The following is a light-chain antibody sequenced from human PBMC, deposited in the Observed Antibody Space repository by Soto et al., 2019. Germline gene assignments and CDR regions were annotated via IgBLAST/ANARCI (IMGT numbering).Light chain of an antibody. J-gene: IGLJ1*01. CDR3: SLYTSENTYV. Sequence: QSVLTQPASVSGSPGQSITISCTGSGSDIGDYAYVSWYQQPPGTAPKLIIYEASNRPSGVPDRFSGSKSGNTASLTISGLQAADEVDYYCSLYTSENTYVFGTGTKV. V-gene: IGLV2-18*01. CDR1: GSDIGDYAY. CDR2: EAS.